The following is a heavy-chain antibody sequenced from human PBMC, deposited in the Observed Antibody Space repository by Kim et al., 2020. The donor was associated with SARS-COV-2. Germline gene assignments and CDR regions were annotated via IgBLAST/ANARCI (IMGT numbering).Heavy chain of an antibody. J-gene: IGHJ4*02. V-gene: IGHV3-21*01. CDR3: ARVSWHLPLDH. Sequence: GGSLRLSCAASGFSFSDYSMNWVRQAPGKGLEWVSSIYPSGTHTYYADLLKGRFTISRDNAGNSLYLQMNSLRAEDTAIYYCARVSWHLPLDHWGQGTLVPV. CDR1: GFSFSDYS. CDR2: IYPSGTHT.